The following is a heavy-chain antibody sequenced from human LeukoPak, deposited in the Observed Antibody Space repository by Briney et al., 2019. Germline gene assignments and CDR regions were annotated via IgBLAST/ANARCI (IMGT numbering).Heavy chain of an antibody. CDR1: GYTFTSYY. CDR2: INPSGGST. Sequence: ASVKVSCKAFGYTFTSYYMHWVRQAPGQGLEWMGIINPSGGSTSYAQKFQGRVTMTRDTSTSTVYMELSSLRSEDTAVYYCAGDSGSYGPRWYFQRWGQGTLVTVSS. J-gene: IGHJ1*01. V-gene: IGHV1-46*01. CDR3: AGDSGSYGPRWYFQR. D-gene: IGHD1-26*01.